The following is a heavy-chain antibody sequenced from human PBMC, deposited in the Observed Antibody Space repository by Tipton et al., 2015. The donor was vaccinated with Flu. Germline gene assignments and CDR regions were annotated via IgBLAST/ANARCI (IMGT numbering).Heavy chain of an antibody. CDR2: LGWNSGDI. V-gene: IGHV3-9*01. CDR1: GFTFDAYA. Sequence: RSLRLSCAASGFTFDAYAVHWVRQAPGKGLEWVSGLGWNSGDIRYADSVKGRFTISRDNAKNSLYLQMNSLIPEDTALYYRARDDAFDIWGQGTMVTVAS. J-gene: IGHJ3*02. CDR3: ARDDAFDI.